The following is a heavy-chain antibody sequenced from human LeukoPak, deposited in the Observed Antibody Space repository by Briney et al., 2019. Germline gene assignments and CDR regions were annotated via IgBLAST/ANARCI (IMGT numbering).Heavy chain of an antibody. CDR2: IYYSGST. Sequence: SETLSLTCTVSGGSVSSGSYYSSWIRQPPGKGLEWIGYIYYSGSTDYNPSLKSRVTISVDTSKNQFSLKPSSVTAADTAVYYCARAVAYYDFWSGYSADAFDIWGQGTMVTVSS. D-gene: IGHD3-3*01. J-gene: IGHJ3*02. V-gene: IGHV4-61*01. CDR3: ARAVAYYDFWSGYSADAFDI. CDR1: GGSVSSGSYY.